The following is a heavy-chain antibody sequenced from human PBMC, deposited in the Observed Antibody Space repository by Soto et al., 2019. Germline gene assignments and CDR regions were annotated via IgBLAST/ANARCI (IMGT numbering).Heavy chain of an antibody. J-gene: IGHJ5*02. CDR2: ISGYNGNT. V-gene: IGHV1-18*01. D-gene: IGHD2-15*01. CDR3: ARGNRGGCFDP. Sequence: ASVKVSCKASGYTFRSYGISCVRQAPGQGPEWMGWISGYNGNTHYPQKFQGKVTMTTDTSTSTAYMELRSLRSDDTAVYYCARGNRGGCFDPWGQGTLVTVSS. CDR1: GYTFRSYG.